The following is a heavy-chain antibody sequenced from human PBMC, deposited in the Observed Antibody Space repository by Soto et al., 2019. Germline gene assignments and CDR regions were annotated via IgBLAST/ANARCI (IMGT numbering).Heavy chain of an antibody. J-gene: IGHJ4*02. CDR1: GFTFSSYA. D-gene: IGHD6-19*01. Sequence: SGGSLRLSCAASGFTFSSYAMSWVRQAPGKGLEWVSAISGSGGSTYYADSVKGRFTISRDNSKNTLYLQMNSLRAEDTAVYYCAKVGSRKQWLSSFDYWGQGTLVTVSS. CDR2: ISGSGGST. CDR3: AKVGSRKQWLSSFDY. V-gene: IGHV3-23*01.